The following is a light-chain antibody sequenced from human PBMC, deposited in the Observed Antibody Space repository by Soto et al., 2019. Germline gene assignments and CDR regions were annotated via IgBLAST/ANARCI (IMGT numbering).Light chain of an antibody. CDR2: DAF. J-gene: IGKJ4*01. CDR1: PSVSNS. CDR3: QQRNRWPPVT. Sequence: ESVLTQSPATLSLSPGERATLSCRASPSVSNSLAWYQHKPGQAPRLLIYDAFNRATGVPTRFSGSGSGRDFTLTISSLEPEDFAVYYCQQRNRWPPVTFGGGTRVEIK. V-gene: IGKV3-11*02.